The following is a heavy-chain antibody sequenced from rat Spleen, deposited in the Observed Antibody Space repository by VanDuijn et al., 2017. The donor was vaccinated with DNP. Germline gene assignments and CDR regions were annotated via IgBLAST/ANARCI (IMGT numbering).Heavy chain of an antibody. CDR1: GFTFSNYY. Sequence: EVQLVESGGGLVQPRGSMKLSCAASGFTFSNYYMAWVRQAPTRGLEWVASISTGGGDSYYRDSVKGRFTISRDNVKYTLYLQMDSLRSEETATYYCARHSTVAARDWFAFWGQGTLVTVSS. CDR3: ARHSTVAARDWFAF. D-gene: IGHD1-2*01. J-gene: IGHJ3*01. V-gene: IGHV5S11*01. CDR2: ISTGGGDS.